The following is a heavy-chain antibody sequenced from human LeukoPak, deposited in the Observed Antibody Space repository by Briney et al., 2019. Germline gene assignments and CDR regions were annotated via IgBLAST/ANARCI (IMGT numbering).Heavy chain of an antibody. CDR2: IKQDGSEK. CDR1: GFTFSSYW. V-gene: IGHV3-7*01. CDR3: VRDKVVGTTYFDY. Sequence: PGGSLRLSCAASGFTFSSYWMSWVRQAPGKGLEWVANIKQDGSEKYYVDSVKGRFTISRDNAKNSLYLQMNSLRAEDTAVYYCVRDKVVGTTYFDYWGQGTLVTVSS. D-gene: IGHD1-26*01. J-gene: IGHJ4*02.